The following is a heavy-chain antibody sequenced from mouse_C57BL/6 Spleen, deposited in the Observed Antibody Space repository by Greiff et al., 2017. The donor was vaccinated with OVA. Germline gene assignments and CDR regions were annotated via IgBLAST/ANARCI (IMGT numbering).Heavy chain of an antibody. V-gene: IGHV10-3*01. CDR1: GFTFNTYA. D-gene: IGHD2-1*01. CDR2: IRSKSSNYAT. J-gene: IGHJ4*01. CDR3: VSLYYGNYDYAMDY. Sequence: EVNVVESGGGLVQPKGSLKLSCAASGFTFNTYAMHWVRQAPGKGLEWVARIRSKSSNYATYYADSVKDRFTISRDDSQSMLYLQMNNLKTEDTAMYYCVSLYYGNYDYAMDYWGQGTSVTVSS.